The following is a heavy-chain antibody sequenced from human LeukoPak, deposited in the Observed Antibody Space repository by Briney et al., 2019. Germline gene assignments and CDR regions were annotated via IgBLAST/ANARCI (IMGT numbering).Heavy chain of an antibody. D-gene: IGHD2-2*01. CDR1: GFTFSLYS. Sequence: GGALRLSCVASGFTFSLYSMSWGREAPGKGVGWVSFISRDSGDTYHTDSVKGRFTISRDNAKNTMYLQMNSLRVEDTAVYYCARDLPAALDWGQGTVVTVSS. CDR2: ISRDSGDT. CDR3: ARDLPAALD. V-gene: IGHV3-21*01. J-gene: IGHJ4*02.